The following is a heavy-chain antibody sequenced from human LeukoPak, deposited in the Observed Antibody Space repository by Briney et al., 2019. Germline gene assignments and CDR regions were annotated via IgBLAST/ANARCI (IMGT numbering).Heavy chain of an antibody. CDR2: IYHSGST. V-gene: IGHV4-4*02. CDR3: ASSIRYSGYEADY. CDR1: GGSSSSSNW. D-gene: IGHD5-12*01. Sequence: SEPLSFTAAVSGGSSSSSNWWSWVRQPPGQGLEWIVEIYHSGSTNYNPSLKTRLTKSVDKSKSQFSLKLSSVTAADTAVYYCASSIRYSGYEADYWGQGTLVTVSS. J-gene: IGHJ4*02.